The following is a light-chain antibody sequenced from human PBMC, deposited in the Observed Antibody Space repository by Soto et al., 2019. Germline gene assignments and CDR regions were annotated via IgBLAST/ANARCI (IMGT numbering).Light chain of an antibody. CDR1: ESVNTK. J-gene: IGKJ1*01. CDR2: GAS. CDR3: QQYENWPPA. V-gene: IGKV3-15*01. Sequence: TIMTQSPAIQSASPGEGVTLSCRASESVNTKVAWYQQKPGQGPRLLVYGASTRATGIPARFSGSGSGTEFALTISSLQSEDFAVYHCQQYENWPPAFGQGTKVEMK.